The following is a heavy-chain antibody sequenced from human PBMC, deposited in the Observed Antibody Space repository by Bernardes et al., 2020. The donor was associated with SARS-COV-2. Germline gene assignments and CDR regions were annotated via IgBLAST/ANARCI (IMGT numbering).Heavy chain of an antibody. CDR3: ARDGGGSSWYYYYGMDV. V-gene: IGHV3-21*01. D-gene: IGHD6-13*01. CDR1: GFTFSSYS. Sequence: GGSLRLSCAASGFTFSSYSMNWVRQAPGKGLEWVSSISSSSSYIYYADSVKGRFTISRDNAKNSLYLQINSLRAEDTAVYYCARDGGGSSWYYYYGMDVWGQGTTVTVSS. CDR2: ISSSSSYI. J-gene: IGHJ6*02.